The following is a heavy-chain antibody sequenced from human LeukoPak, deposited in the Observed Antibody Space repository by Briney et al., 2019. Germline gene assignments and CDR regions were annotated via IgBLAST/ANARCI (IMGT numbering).Heavy chain of an antibody. CDR1: GGSISSGGYY. D-gene: IGHD6-19*01. Sequence: SETLSLTCTVSGGSISSGGYYWSWIRQPPGKGLEWIGYVYYRGNTNYNPSLKSRVTISVDMSKNQFSLKLRSVTAADSAVYYCARTGYSSDYYGMDVWGQGTTVTVS. CDR3: ARTGYSSDYYGMDV. J-gene: IGHJ6*02. CDR2: VYYRGNT. V-gene: IGHV4-61*08.